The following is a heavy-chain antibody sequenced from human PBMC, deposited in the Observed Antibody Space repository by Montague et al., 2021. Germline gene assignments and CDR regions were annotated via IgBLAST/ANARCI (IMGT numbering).Heavy chain of an antibody. V-gene: IGHV4-39*01. D-gene: IGHD3/OR15-3a*01. J-gene: IGHJ3*02. CDR3: ARLTFAIGDTPEVFDI. Sequence: SETLSLTCCVSGGSISRRPYYWAWIRQPPGKGLEWIATITYNGSPYSDSALKSRVTISVDTSKNQLSLRLTSVTATDTAVYYCARLTFAIGDTPEVFDIWGQGTTVTVSS. CDR1: GGSISRRPYY. CDR2: ITYNGSP.